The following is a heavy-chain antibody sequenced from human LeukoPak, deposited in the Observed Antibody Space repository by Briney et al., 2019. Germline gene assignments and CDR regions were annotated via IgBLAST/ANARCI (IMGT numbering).Heavy chain of an antibody. CDR2: ISWSSGII. CDR3: ARGGGELSLPRY. D-gene: IGHD3-16*02. J-gene: IGHJ4*02. Sequence: GGSLRLSCAASGFIFDEHGMHWVRQAPGKGLEWVSGISWSSGIIGYADSVKGRFTISRDNSKNTLYLQMNSLRAEDTAVYYCARGGGELSLPRYWGQGTLVTVPS. CDR1: GFIFDEHG. V-gene: IGHV3-20*04.